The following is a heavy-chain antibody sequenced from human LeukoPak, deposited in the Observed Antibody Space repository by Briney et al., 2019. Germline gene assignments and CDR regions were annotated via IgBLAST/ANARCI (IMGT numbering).Heavy chain of an antibody. V-gene: IGHV4-31*03. CDR2: IYYSGSA. Sequence: SETLSFTCSVSGGAIGSDGYYWNWIRQHPGKGLEWIGYIYYSGSASYNPSLKSRVTISVDTSKNQFSLRLSSVTAADTAVYYCARGSYYGFSGDSWGQGSLVTVSS. CDR1: GGAIGSDGYY. CDR3: ARGSYYGFSGDS. D-gene: IGHD3-10*01. J-gene: IGHJ4*02.